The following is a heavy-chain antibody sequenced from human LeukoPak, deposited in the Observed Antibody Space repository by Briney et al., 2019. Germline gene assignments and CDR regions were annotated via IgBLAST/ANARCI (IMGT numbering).Heavy chain of an antibody. V-gene: IGHV3-23*01. CDR3: ARDPSAVTANTYA. CDR2: ISSSGGNT. CDR1: GFTFNKYA. D-gene: IGHD2-2*01. J-gene: IGHJ5*02. Sequence: GGSLRLSCAASGFTFNKYAMTWVRQAPGKGLEWVSGISSSGGNTDNSDSVKGRFTISRDNSKNMLYLQMNSLRVEDTAVYYCARDPSAVTANTYAWGQGTLVTVSS.